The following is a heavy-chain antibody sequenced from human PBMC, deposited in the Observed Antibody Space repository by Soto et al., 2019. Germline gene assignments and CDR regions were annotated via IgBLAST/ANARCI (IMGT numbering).Heavy chain of an antibody. V-gene: IGHV4-59*01. CDR3: ARECRLGFPDY. J-gene: IGHJ4*02. CDR2: IYYSGNT. Sequence: SETLSLTCTASGGSISSYYWTWIRQSPGKGLEYIGYIYYSGNTYYNPSLRGRITISVDTSKNQFSLKLNSVTAADTAVYYCARECRLGFPDYWGQGTLVTVSS. D-gene: IGHD3-16*01. CDR1: GGSISSYY.